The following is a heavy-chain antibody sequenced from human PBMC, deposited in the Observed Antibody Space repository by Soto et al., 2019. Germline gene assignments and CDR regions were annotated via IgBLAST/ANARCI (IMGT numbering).Heavy chain of an antibody. J-gene: IGHJ4*02. Sequence: PVGSLRLSCAASGVSLSSFAMHWVRQAPGRGLEWLALTSYDGSDQYNAKSVKGRFTISRDNSKKTLYLHMNGLSAEDTAVYFCARDIYYDASGYFDYWGQGTQVTVSS. CDR1: GVSLSSFA. V-gene: IGHV3-30*14. CDR2: TSYDGSDQ. D-gene: IGHD3-22*01. CDR3: ARDIYYDASGYFDY.